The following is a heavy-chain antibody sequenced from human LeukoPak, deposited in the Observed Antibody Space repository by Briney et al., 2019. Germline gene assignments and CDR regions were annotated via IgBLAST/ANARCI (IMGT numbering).Heavy chain of an antibody. J-gene: IGHJ5*02. CDR2: IIPIFGTA. V-gene: IGHV1-69*05. CDR1: GGTFSSYA. CDR3: ARDVPGIAVAGMP. Sequence: GASVKVSCKASGGTFSSYAISWVRQAPGQGLEWMGGIIPIFGTANYAQKFQGRVTMTRDTSTSTVYMELSSLRSEDTAVYYCARDVPGIAVAGMPWGQGTLVTVSS. D-gene: IGHD6-19*01.